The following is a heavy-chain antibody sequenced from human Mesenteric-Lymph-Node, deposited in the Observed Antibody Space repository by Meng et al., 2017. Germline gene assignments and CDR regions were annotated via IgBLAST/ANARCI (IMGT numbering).Heavy chain of an antibody. V-gene: IGHV5-51*01. CDR3: ARLAHYYDSRGRYWGWFDP. Sequence: GESLKISCQGFGYNFDNYWIAWVRQKPGKGLEWMGIIYPGDSNLKYSPSFQGQVTISADKFTTTAYLHWASLKASDTATHHGARLAHYYDSRGRYWGWFDPWGQGTLVTVSS. CDR1: GYNFDNYW. J-gene: IGHJ5*02. D-gene: IGHD3-22*01. CDR2: IYPGDSNL.